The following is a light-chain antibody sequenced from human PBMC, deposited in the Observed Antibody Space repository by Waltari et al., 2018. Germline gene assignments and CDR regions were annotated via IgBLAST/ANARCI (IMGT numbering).Light chain of an antibody. V-gene: IGLV2-11*01. CDR2: EVS. J-gene: IGLJ2*01. CDR1: SSDIGGYNR. Sequence: QAALTQPPSMSGSPGQSVTISCTGTSSDIGGYNRLSWYQLHPGKAPKLMIYEVSKRPSGVSDRFSGSKSGNTASLTISGLQAEDESDYFCSSFAGSHSVLFGGGTRLTVL. CDR3: SSFAGSHSVL.